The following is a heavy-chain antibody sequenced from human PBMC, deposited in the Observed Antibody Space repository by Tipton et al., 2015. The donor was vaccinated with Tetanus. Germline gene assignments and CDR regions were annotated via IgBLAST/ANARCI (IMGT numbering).Heavy chain of an antibody. CDR1: GFTFSNYG. CDR3: ARDWATITFIRGLGGYFDY. CDR2: VDYSGAST. Sequence: SLRLSCAGSGFTFSNYGTSWVRQAPGKGLEWVSDVDYSGASTFYADSVKGRFTISKDNSRSTLYLQVNSLRAEDTAVYYCARDWATITFIRGLGGYFDYWSQGTLVTVSS. J-gene: IGHJ4*02. V-gene: IGHV3-23*01. D-gene: IGHD2/OR15-2a*01.